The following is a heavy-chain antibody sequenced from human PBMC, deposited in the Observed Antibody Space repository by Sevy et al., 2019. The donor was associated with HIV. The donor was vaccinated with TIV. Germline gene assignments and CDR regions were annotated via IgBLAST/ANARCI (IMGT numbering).Heavy chain of an antibody. D-gene: IGHD4-17*01. CDR3: ARDRRNYGGQYFNY. Sequence: GGSLRLSCAASGFTFSDYYMSWIRQAPGKGLEWISDISSGSTYTNYAYSVKGRFTISRDNAKNTLYLQMNSRRAEDTAVYYCARDRRNYGGQYFNYWGQGTLVTVSS. CDR2: ISSGSTYT. V-gene: IGHV3-11*06. J-gene: IGHJ4*02. CDR1: GFTFSDYY.